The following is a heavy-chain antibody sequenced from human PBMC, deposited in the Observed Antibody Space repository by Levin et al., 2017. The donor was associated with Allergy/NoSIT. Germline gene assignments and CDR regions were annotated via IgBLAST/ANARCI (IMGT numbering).Heavy chain of an antibody. J-gene: IGHJ3*02. D-gene: IGHD3-9*01. CDR1: GYTFTSYG. V-gene: IGHV1-18*01. Sequence: ASVKVSCKASGYTFTSYGISWVRQAPGQGLEWMGWISAYNGNTKYTQKLQGRVTMTTDTSTSTAYMELRSLRSDDTAVYYCARAIYDILTGYYGRGAFDIWGQWTMVTVSS. CDR2: ISAYNGNT. CDR3: ARAIYDILTGYYGRGAFDI.